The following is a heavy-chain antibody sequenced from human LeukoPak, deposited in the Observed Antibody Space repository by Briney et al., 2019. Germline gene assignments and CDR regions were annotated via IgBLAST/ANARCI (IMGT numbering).Heavy chain of an antibody. V-gene: IGHV3-30*18. CDR3: AKDQSRYSGYGTFDY. Sequence: PGRSLRLSCVASGFTFSGYGMHWVRRAPGKGLEWVAVISYDGSNEYYADSVKGRFTISRDNSKNTLYLQMSSLRAEDTAVYYCAKDQSRYSGYGTFDYWDQGTLVTVSS. CDR1: GFTFSGYG. D-gene: IGHD5-12*01. J-gene: IGHJ4*02. CDR2: ISYDGSNE.